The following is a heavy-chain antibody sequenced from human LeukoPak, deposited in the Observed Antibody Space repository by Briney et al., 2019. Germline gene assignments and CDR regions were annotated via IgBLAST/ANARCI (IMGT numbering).Heavy chain of an antibody. CDR2: ISAYNGNT. V-gene: IGHV1-18*01. Sequence: ASVKVSCKASGYTFTSYGISWVRQAPGQGLEWMGWISAYNGNTNYAQKLQGRVTMTRDTSTSAVYMDLSSLRSEDTAVYYCARETPDSYYFDYWGQGTLVTVSS. J-gene: IGHJ4*02. CDR1: GYTFTSYG. CDR3: ARETPDSYYFDY. D-gene: IGHD3-22*01.